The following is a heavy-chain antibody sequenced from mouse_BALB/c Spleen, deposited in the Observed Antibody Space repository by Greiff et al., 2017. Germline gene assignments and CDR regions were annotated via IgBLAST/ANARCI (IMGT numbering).Heavy chain of an antibody. CDR2: ISTYYGNT. Sequence: VHLVESGPELVRPGVSVKISCKGSGYTFTDYAMHWVKQSHAKSLEWIGVISTYYGNTNYNQKFKGKATMTVDKSSSTAYMELARLTSEDSAIYYCARWEIGFAYWGQGTLVTVSA. D-gene: IGHD4-1*01. J-gene: IGHJ3*01. V-gene: IGHV1-67*01. CDR1: GYTFTDYA. CDR3: ARWEIGFAY.